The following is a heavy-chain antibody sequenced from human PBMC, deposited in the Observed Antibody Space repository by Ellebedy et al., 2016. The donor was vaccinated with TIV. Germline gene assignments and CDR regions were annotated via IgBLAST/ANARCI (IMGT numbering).Heavy chain of an antibody. J-gene: IGHJ4*02. D-gene: IGHD3-22*01. Sequence: PGGSLRLSCAASGFTFSSYWMHWVRQAPGKGLVWVSRINTDGRTIDYADSVKGRFTISRDNAKNTLYLQMNSLRAEDTAIYYCAKGRGGGSDSSAPRYYFDYWGLGTLVTVSS. CDR2: INTDGRTI. V-gene: IGHV3-74*01. CDR1: GFTFSSYW. CDR3: AKGRGGGSDSSAPRYYFDY.